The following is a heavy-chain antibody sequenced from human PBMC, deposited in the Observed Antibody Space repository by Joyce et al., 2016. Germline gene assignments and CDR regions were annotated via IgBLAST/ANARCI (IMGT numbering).Heavy chain of an antibody. CDR2: ISYDGGNT. D-gene: IGHD3-9*01. J-gene: IGHJ4*02. V-gene: IGHV3-30*04. CDR1: GFTFNSYA. Sequence: QLVESGGGVVQPGRSLRLSCAASGFTFNSYALHWVRQAPGKGLEWLAVISYDGGNTFYADSGKGRFTVSRDNTKNTLFLQMNSLRADDTAVFYCARASRYFDWLLPFDYWGQGTLVTVSS. CDR3: ARASRYFDWLLPFDY.